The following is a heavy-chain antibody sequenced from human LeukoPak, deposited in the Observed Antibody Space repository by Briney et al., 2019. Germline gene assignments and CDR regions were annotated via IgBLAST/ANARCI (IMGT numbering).Heavy chain of an antibody. J-gene: IGHJ4*02. CDR1: GFSFNDAW. V-gene: IGHV3-15*01. Sequence: GGSLGLSCAASGFSFNDAWMNWVRQAPGKGLEWVGRIKSRADGGTADYAAPVRGRFTISRDDSKNTLYLQMNSLKTEDTAVYYCAKVTERLVPRYFDYWGQGTLVTVSS. CDR3: AKVTERLVPRYFDY. D-gene: IGHD6-19*01. CDR2: IKSRADGGTA.